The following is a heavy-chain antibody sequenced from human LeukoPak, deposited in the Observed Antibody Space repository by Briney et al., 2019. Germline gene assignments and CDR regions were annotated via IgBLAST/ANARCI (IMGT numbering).Heavy chain of an antibody. V-gene: IGHV3-48*02. CDR1: GFTFSSYS. CDR3: ARDPYSSGWYPYYFDY. CDR2: ISSSSSTI. Sequence: GGSLRLSCAASGFTFSSYSMNWVRQAPGKGLEWVSYISSSSSTIYYADSVKGRLTISRDNAKNSLYLQMNSLRDEDTAVYYCARDPYSSGWYPYYFDYWGQGTLVTVSS. J-gene: IGHJ4*02. D-gene: IGHD6-19*01.